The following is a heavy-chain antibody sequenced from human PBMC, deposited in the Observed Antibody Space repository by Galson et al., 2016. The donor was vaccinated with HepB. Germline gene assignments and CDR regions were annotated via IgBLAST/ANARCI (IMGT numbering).Heavy chain of an antibody. CDR1: GFTFSSYA. CDR3: AKGRGGNVAAAGPDY. J-gene: IGHJ4*02. V-gene: IGHV3-23*01. Sequence: SLRLSCAASGFTFSSYAMSWVRQAPGKGLEWVSAISGSGGSTYYADSVKGRFTISRDNSKKTLYLQMNSLRAEDTAVYYCAKGRGGNVAAAGPDYWGQGTLVTVSS. D-gene: IGHD6-13*01. CDR2: ISGSGGST.